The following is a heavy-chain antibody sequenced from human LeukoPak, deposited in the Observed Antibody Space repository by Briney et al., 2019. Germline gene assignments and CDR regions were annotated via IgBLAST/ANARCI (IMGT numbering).Heavy chain of an antibody. V-gene: IGHV3-30-3*01. J-gene: IGHJ4*02. CDR2: ISYDGSNK. CDR1: GFTFSSYA. CDR3: AIGGRDCSSSSCYKPLDY. Sequence: GGSLRLSCAASGFTFSSYAMHWVRQAPGKGLEWVAVISYDGSNKYDADSVKGRFTISRDNSKNTVYLQMNSLRAEDTAVYYCAIGGRDCSSSSCYKPLDYWGQGTLVTVSS. D-gene: IGHD2-2*02.